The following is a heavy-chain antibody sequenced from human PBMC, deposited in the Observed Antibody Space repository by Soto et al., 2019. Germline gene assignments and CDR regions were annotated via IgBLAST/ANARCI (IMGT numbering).Heavy chain of an antibody. CDR2: ISGNAGTT. D-gene: IGHD1-26*01. Sequence: PGWALRLSCAASGFTVSDYAMSWVRQAPGKGLEWVSHISGNAGTTNYADSVKGRFTISRDNSKNTVYLQMSRLRAEDTAVYYCAKDGWEVLHFECWGRGTQVTVSS. J-gene: IGHJ4*02. CDR1: GFTVSDYA. V-gene: IGHV3-23*01. CDR3: AKDGWEVLHFEC.